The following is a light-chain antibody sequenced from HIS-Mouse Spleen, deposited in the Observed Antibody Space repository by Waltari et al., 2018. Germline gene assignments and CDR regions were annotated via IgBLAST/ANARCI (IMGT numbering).Light chain of an antibody. J-gene: IGLJ3*02. CDR3: CSYAGSSTWV. V-gene: IGLV2-23*01. Sequence: SALTQPASVSGSPGQSITISCTGTSRSFGSYNRFPRYQQHPAKAPQLMIYEGSKRPSGVSNRFSGSKSGNTAFLTIAGLQAEDEADYYCCSYAGSSTWVFGGGTKLTVL. CDR1: SRSFGSYNR. CDR2: EGS.